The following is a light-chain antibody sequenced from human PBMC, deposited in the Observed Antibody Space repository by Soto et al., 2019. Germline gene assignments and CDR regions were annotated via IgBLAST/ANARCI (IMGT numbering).Light chain of an antibody. J-gene: IGKJ4*01. CDR3: QQLNSYPF. Sequence: DIQLTQSPSFLSASVGDRVTITCRASQGISSYLAWYQQKPGKAPKLLIYAASTLQSGVPSRFSGSGAGTEFTLTIISLQPEDFATYYCQQLNSYPFFGGGTKVEIK. CDR2: AAS. V-gene: IGKV1-9*01. CDR1: QGISSY.